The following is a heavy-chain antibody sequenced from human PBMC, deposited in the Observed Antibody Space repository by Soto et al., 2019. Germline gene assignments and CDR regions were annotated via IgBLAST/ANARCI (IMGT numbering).Heavy chain of an antibody. D-gene: IGHD2-2*01. CDR3: AKDVEGRYCISTSCYEVDY. J-gene: IGHJ4*02. CDR1: GFTFSSYA. Sequence: PGGSLRLSCAASGFTFSSYAMSWVRQAPGKGLDWVSAISGSGGSTYYADSVKGRFTISRDNSKNTLYLQMNSLRAEDTAVYYCAKDVEGRYCISTSCYEVDYWGQGTLVTVSS. V-gene: IGHV3-23*01. CDR2: ISGSGGST.